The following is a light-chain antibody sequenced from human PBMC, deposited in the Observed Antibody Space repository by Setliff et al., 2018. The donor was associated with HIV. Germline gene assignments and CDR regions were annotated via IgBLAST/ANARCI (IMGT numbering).Light chain of an antibody. V-gene: IGLV2-18*02. Sequence: QSALAQPPSVSGSPGQSVTISCNGTSSDVGSYKRVSWYQQPPGAAPKLIIYEVSNRPSGVPDRFSGSKSGNTASLIISGLQADDEGDYYCCSYAGRYTYVFGSGTKVTVL. J-gene: IGLJ1*01. CDR2: EVS. CDR3: CSYAGRYTYV. CDR1: SSDVGSYKR.